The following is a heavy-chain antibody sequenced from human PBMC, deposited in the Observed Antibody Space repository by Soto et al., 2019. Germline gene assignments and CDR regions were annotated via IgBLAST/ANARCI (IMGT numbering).Heavy chain of an antibody. D-gene: IGHD1-7*01. CDR1: GGSISSSSYY. Sequence: SETLSLTCTVSGGSISSSSYYWGWIRQPPGKGLEWIGSIYYSGSTYYNPSLKSRVTISVDTSKNQFSLKLSSVTAADTAVYYCARNLLEDNWNYFWFDPWGQGTLVTVSS. CDR2: IYYSGST. J-gene: IGHJ5*02. CDR3: ARNLLEDNWNYFWFDP. V-gene: IGHV4-39*01.